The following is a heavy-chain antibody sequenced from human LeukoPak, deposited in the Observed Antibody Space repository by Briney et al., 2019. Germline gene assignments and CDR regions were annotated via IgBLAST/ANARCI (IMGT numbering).Heavy chain of an antibody. Sequence: GGSLRLSCAASGFIVSSNYMRWVRQAPGRGLEWVSVIYSGGTTYYADSVKGRVTISRDNSKNTLFLQMTSLRAEDTAVYYCARGAGAVTAGYYFYYMDVWGKGTTVTVSS. D-gene: IGHD6-19*01. CDR3: ARGAGAVTAGYYFYYMDV. V-gene: IGHV3-53*01. CDR1: GFIVSSNY. J-gene: IGHJ6*03. CDR2: IYSGGTT.